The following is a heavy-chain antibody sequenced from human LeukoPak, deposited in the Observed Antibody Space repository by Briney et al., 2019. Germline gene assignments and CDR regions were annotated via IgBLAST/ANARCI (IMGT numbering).Heavy chain of an antibody. CDR1: GFTFSSYS. CDR3: ARDFVTIFGVVIYFDY. J-gene: IGHJ4*02. CDR2: ISSSSSYI. V-gene: IGHV3-21*01. D-gene: IGHD3-3*01. Sequence: GGSLRLSCAASGFTFSSYSMNWVRQAPGKGLEWASSISSSSSYIYYADSVKGRFTISRDNAKNSLYLQMNSLRAEDTAVYYCARDFVTIFGVVIYFDYWGQGTLVTVSS.